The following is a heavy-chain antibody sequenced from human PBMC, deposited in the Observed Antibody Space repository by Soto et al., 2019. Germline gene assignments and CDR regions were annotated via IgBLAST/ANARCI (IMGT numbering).Heavy chain of an antibody. CDR3: AVMITFGGVTENWFDP. D-gene: IGHD3-16*01. J-gene: IGHJ5*02. Sequence: GESLKISCKGSGYSFTSYWISWVRQMPGKGLEWMGRIDPSDSYTNYSPSFQGHVTISADKSISTAYLQWSSLKASDTAMYYCAVMITFGGVTENWFDPWGQGTLVTVSS. CDR1: GYSFTSYW. CDR2: IDPSDSYT. V-gene: IGHV5-10-1*01.